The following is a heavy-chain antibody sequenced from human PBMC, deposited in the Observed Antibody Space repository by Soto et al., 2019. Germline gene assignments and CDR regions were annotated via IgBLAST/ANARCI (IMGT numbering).Heavy chain of an antibody. Sequence: PSETLSLTCTVSGGSISSSSYYWGWIRQPPGKGLEWIGSIYYSGSTYYNPSLKSRVTISVDTSKNQFSLKLSSVTAADTAVYYCSRLSGYDSSGYLTPFDYWGQGTLVTVSS. V-gene: IGHV4-39*01. CDR2: IYYSGST. D-gene: IGHD3-22*01. CDR1: GGSISSSSYY. CDR3: SRLSGYDSSGYLTPFDY. J-gene: IGHJ4*02.